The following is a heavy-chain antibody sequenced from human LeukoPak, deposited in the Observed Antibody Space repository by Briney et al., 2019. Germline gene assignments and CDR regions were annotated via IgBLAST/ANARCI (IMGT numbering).Heavy chain of an antibody. CDR1: EFTFSSYS. CDR3: ARDPEGYSSSSGDAFDI. V-gene: IGHV3-48*01. D-gene: IGHD6-6*01. Sequence: GGSLRLSCAASEFTFSSYSMNWVRQAPGKGLEWVSYISSSSSTIYYADSVKGRFTISRDNAKNSLYLQMNSLRAEDTAVYYCARDPEGYSSSSGDAFDIWGQGTMVTVSS. CDR2: ISSSSSTI. J-gene: IGHJ3*02.